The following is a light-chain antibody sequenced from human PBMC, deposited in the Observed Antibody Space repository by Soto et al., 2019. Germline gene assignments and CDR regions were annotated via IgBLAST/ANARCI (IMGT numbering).Light chain of an antibody. CDR3: QQSSNWPLT. J-gene: IGKJ4*01. Sequence: EIVLTQSPANLSLSPGEGATLSCRASQSVSSYLAWYHQKPGQAPRLLIYDASNRATGIPARFSGSGSGTDFTLTISSLEPEDFAVYYCQQSSNWPLTFGGGTKVEIK. V-gene: IGKV3-11*01. CDR1: QSVSSY. CDR2: DAS.